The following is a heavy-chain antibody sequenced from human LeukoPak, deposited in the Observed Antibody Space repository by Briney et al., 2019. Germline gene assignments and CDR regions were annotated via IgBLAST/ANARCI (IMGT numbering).Heavy chain of an antibody. CDR2: IKPDGSAQ. Sequence: GGSLRLSCAASGFTFSNSWMSWVRQAPGKGLEWVATIKPDGSAQYYVDSVKGRFTISRDNAKNSLSLQINSLRAEDTAVYYCANGGTYSSGPWGQGTLVTVSS. V-gene: IGHV3-7*01. CDR1: GFTFSNSW. CDR3: ANGGTYSSGP. D-gene: IGHD3-22*01. J-gene: IGHJ5*02.